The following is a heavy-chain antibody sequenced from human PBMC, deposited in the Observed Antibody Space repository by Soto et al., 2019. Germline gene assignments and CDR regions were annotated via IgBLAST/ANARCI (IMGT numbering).Heavy chain of an antibody. CDR2: ISGSGGST. CDR1: GFTFSSYA. D-gene: IGHD3-22*01. J-gene: IGHJ3*02. Sequence: PGGSLRLSCAASGFTFSSYAMSWVRQAPGKGLEWVSAISGSGGSTYYADSVKGRFTISRDNSKNTLYLQMNSLRAEDTAVYYCAKDPGGVTMIVVVINAFDIWGQGTMVTVSS. CDR3: AKDPGGVTMIVVVINAFDI. V-gene: IGHV3-23*01.